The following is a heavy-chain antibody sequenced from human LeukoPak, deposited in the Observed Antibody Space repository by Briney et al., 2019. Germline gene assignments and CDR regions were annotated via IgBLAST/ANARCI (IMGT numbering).Heavy chain of an antibody. J-gene: IGHJ4*02. CDR3: ASGSTHFDY. Sequence: GRSLRLSCAASGFTFSSCAMHWVRQAPGKGLEWVAVISYDGSNKYYADSVKGRFTISRDNSKNTLYLQMNSLRAGDTAVYYCASGSTHFDYWGQGTLVTVSS. CDR1: GFTFSSCA. D-gene: IGHD1-26*01. CDR2: ISYDGSNK. V-gene: IGHV3-30-3*01.